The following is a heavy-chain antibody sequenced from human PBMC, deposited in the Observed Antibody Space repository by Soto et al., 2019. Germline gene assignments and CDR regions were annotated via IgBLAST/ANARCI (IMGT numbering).Heavy chain of an antibody. V-gene: IGHV3-23*01. CDR2: ISGSGGST. CDR1: GFTFSSYA. Sequence: EVQLLESGGGLVQPGGSLRLSCAASGFTFSSYAMSWVRQAPGKGLEWVSAISGSGGSTYYADSVKGQFTISRDNSKNTLYLQMTSLRAEDTAVYYCAKGVFGAAAAEYCQPWGQGTLVTVSS. D-gene: IGHD6-13*01. J-gene: IGHJ1*01. CDR3: AKGVFGAAAAEYCQP.